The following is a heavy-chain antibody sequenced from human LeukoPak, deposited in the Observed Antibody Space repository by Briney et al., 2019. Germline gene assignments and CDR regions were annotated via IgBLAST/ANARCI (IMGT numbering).Heavy chain of an antibody. CDR1: GIPFSDYY. J-gene: IGHJ4*02. Sequence: GGSLRLSCVVSGIPFSDYYMNWICQAPGKGLEWTSYISSTSSYTDFADSVKGRFTISRDNAQNALFLQMNSLRVEDTAVYYCAAGTAADYWGQGTRVAVSS. V-gene: IGHV3-11*03. CDR2: ISSTSSYT. D-gene: IGHD6-13*01. CDR3: AAGTAADY.